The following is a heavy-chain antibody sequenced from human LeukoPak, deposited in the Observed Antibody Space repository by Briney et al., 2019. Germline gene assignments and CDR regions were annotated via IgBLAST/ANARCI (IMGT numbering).Heavy chain of an antibody. Sequence: GGSLRLSCAGSGFALKSYSLSWVRQAPGKGLEWVANIKQDGSVKYYVDSVKGRFTISRDNAKNSLYLQMNSLRAEDTAVYYCASLTLDTALQLDYWGQGTLVTVSS. CDR2: IKQDGSVK. CDR3: ASLTLDTALQLDY. CDR1: GFALKSYS. J-gene: IGHJ4*02. V-gene: IGHV3-7*01. D-gene: IGHD3/OR15-3a*01.